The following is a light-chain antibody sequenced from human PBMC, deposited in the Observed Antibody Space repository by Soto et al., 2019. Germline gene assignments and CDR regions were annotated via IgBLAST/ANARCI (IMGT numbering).Light chain of an antibody. CDR2: GAS. CDR3: QQADSFPLT. V-gene: IGKV1D-12*01. Sequence: DIQMTQSPSSVSASIGDTVTITCRASQDISTLLAWYQQKPGKAPKLLIYGASTLESGVPSRFSGRGSGTDFTLTISSLQPEDFATDFCQQADSFPLTFGGGPKVEIK. J-gene: IGKJ4*01. CDR1: QDISTL.